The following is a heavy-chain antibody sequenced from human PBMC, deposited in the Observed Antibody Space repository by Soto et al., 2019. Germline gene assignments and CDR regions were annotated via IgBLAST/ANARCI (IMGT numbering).Heavy chain of an antibody. V-gene: IGHV4-39*01. CDR2: IYYSGST. D-gene: IGHD3-16*02. CDR1: SISSSSYY. Sequence: SISSSSYYWGWIRQPPGKGLEWIGSIYYSGSTYYNPSLKSRVTISVDTSKNQFSLKLSSVTAADTAVYYCASGTYVWGSYPNWHLALWGRGTLVTVSS. CDR3: ASGTYVWGSYPNWHLAL. J-gene: IGHJ2*01.